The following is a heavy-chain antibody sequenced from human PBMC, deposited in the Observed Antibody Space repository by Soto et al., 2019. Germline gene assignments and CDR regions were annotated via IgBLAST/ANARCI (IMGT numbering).Heavy chain of an antibody. CDR3: ARGSGYCSGGSCSNWFDP. J-gene: IGHJ5*02. Sequence: TCAVSGGSISSGGYSWSWIRQPPGKGLEWIGYIYHSGSTYYNPSLKSRVTISVDRSKNQFSLKLSSVTAADTAVYYCARGSGYCSGGSCSNWFDPWGQGTLVTVSS. CDR1: GGSISSGGYS. V-gene: IGHV4-30-2*01. CDR2: IYHSGST. D-gene: IGHD2-15*01.